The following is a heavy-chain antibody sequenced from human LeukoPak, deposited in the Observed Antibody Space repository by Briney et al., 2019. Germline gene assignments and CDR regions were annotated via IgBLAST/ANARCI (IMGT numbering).Heavy chain of an antibody. CDR2: INIGGSTI. Sequence: GGSLRLSCAASGFTFSNYEMNWVRRAPGKGLEWVSYINIGGSTIYYADSVKGRFTISRDNAKNSLFLQMNSLRAEDTALYYCARDFKYYDGSAYYDYFDYWGQGTLVTVSS. D-gene: IGHD3-22*01. CDR1: GFTFSNYE. J-gene: IGHJ4*02. V-gene: IGHV3-48*03. CDR3: ARDFKYYDGSAYYDYFDY.